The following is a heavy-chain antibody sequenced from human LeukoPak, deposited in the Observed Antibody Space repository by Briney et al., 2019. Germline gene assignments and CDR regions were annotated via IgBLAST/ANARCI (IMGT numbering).Heavy chain of an antibody. CDR1: GYTFTSYG. CDR3: ARDYDSSGYPYYYYYVDV. D-gene: IGHD3-22*01. CDR2: ISAYNGNT. V-gene: IGHV1-18*04. J-gene: IGHJ6*03. Sequence: ASVKVSCKASGYTFTSYGISWVRQAPGQGLEWMGWISAYNGNTNYAQKLQGRVTMTTDTSTSTAYMELRSLRAEDTALYYCARDYDSSGYPYYYYYVDVWGKGTTVTVSS.